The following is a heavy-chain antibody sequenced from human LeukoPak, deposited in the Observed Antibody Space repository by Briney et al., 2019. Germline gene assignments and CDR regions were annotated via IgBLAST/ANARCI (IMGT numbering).Heavy chain of an antibody. D-gene: IGHD3-10*01. CDR3: ALLWFGDGYYYYGMDV. Sequence: HPGRSLGLSCAASGFTFSSYGMHWVRQAPGKGLEWVAVISYDGSNKYYADSVKGRFTISRDNSKNTLYLQMNSLRAEDTAVYYCALLWFGDGYYYYGMDVWGQGTTVTVSS. CDR1: GFTFSSYG. J-gene: IGHJ6*02. V-gene: IGHV3-30*03. CDR2: ISYDGSNK.